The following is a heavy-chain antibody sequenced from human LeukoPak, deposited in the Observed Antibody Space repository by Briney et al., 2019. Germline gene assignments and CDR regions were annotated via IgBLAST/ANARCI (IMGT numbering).Heavy chain of an antibody. J-gene: IGHJ3*02. D-gene: IGHD1-26*01. Sequence: ASVKVSCKASGYTFTDSFIHWVRQAPGQGLEWMGIINPSGANTIYAQKFQGRVTMTRDMSTSTVYMELSSLRSEDTAVYYCARVESWEHSGSSQDAFDIWGQGTVVTVSS. V-gene: IGHV1-46*01. CDR1: GYTFTDSF. CDR3: ARVESWEHSGSSQDAFDI. CDR2: INPSGANT.